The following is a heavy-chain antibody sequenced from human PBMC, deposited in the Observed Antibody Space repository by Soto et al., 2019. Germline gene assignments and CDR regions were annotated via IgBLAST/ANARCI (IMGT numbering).Heavy chain of an antibody. Sequence: LSLTCTVSGGSISSGGYYWSWIRQHPGKGLEWIGYIYYSGSTYYNPSLKSRVTISVDTSKNQFSLKLSSVTAADTAVYYCAREGGYSYGSPYGSGAFDIWGQGTMVTVSS. CDR2: IYYSGST. J-gene: IGHJ3*02. V-gene: IGHV4-31*03. D-gene: IGHD5-18*01. CDR3: AREGGYSYGSPYGSGAFDI. CDR1: GGSISSGGYY.